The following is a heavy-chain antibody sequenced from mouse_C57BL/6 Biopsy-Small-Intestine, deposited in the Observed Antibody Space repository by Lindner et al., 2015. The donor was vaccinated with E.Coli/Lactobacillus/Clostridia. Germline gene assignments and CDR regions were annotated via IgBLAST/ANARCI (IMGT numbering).Heavy chain of an antibody. V-gene: IGHV10-1*01. D-gene: IGHD4-1*01. CDR3: VRGNWERYFDV. J-gene: IGHJ1*03. CDR1: GFSFNTYA. Sequence: QLQESGGGLVQPKGSLKLSCAASGFSFNTYAMNWVRQAPGKGLEWVARIRSKSNNYATYYADSVKDRFTISRDDSESMLYLQMNNLKTEDTAMYYCVRGNWERYFDVWGTGTTVTVSS. CDR2: IRSKSNNYAT.